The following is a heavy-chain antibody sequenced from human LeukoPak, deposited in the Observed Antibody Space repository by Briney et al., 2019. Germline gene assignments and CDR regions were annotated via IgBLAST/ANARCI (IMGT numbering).Heavy chain of an antibody. CDR3: ARSGTESGSYRRFGS. Sequence: SETLSLTCTVSGGSINSYFWSWIRQPAGKGLEWIGRIYASGGTNYNPSLKSRVTISSDTSKNQFSLRLNSVTAADTAVYYCARSGTESGSYRRFGSWGQGTLVTVSS. CDR1: GGSINSYF. V-gene: IGHV4-4*07. J-gene: IGHJ4*02. D-gene: IGHD1-26*01. CDR2: IYASGGT.